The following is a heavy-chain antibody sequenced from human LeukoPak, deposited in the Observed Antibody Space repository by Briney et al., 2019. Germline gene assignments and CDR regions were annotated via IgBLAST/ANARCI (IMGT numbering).Heavy chain of an antibody. Sequence: AGGSLRLSCAASGFTFSTFAMIWVRQPPGKGLEWVSSIFPSAGEIHYADSVRGRFTISRDNSKSTLSLQMNSLRAEDTAIYYCATYRQVLLPFESWGQGTLVTVSS. CDR3: ATYRQVLLPFES. D-gene: IGHD2-8*02. J-gene: IGHJ4*02. CDR2: IFPSAGEI. V-gene: IGHV3-23*01. CDR1: GFTFSTFA.